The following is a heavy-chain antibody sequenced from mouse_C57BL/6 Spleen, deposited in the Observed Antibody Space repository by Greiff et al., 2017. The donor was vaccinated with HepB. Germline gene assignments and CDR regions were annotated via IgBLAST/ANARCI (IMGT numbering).Heavy chain of an antibody. CDR1: GYTFTDYY. CDR2: INPNNGGT. J-gene: IGHJ3*01. D-gene: IGHD4-1*01. CDR3: ARGGPGGFAY. Sequence: VQLQQSGPELVKPGASVKISCKASGYTFTDYYMNWVKQSHGKSLEWIGDINPNNGGTSYNQKFKGKATLTVDKSSSTAYMELRSLTSEDSAVYYCARGGPGGFAYWGQGTLVTVSA. V-gene: IGHV1-26*01.